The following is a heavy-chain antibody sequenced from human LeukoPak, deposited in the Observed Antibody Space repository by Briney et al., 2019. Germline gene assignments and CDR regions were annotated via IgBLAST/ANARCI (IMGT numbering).Heavy chain of an antibody. CDR3: ARDRGGSDWNYHFDY. J-gene: IGHJ4*02. V-gene: IGHV4-61*02. Sequence: SQTLSLTCTVSGDSISSGSYSWTWIRQPAGKGLVWIGRIYTSGSTINNPSLKNTNYNPSLKSRLTISVDTSKNQFSLKLSSVTAADTAVYYCARDRGGSDWNYHFDYWGQGTLVTVSS. CDR2: IYTSGSTINNPSLKNT. CDR1: GDSISSGSYS. D-gene: IGHD1-7*01.